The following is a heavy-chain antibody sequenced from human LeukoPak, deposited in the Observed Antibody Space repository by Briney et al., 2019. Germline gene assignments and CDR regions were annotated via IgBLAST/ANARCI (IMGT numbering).Heavy chain of an antibody. J-gene: IGHJ3*02. D-gene: IGHD3-10*01. Sequence: GRSLRLSCAGSGFTFSKYGMHRVRQAPGKALEWVAVIWNDGSHENYADSVKGRFTISRDNSENTLYLQMSSLRAEDTAMYFCAKRDAKISGSDSFDIWGQGTMVTVSS. V-gene: IGHV3-33*06. CDR2: IWNDGSHE. CDR1: GFTFSKYG. CDR3: AKRDAKISGSDSFDI.